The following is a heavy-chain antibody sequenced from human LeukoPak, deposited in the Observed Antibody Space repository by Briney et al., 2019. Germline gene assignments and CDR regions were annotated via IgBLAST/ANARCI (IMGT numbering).Heavy chain of an antibody. J-gene: IGHJ5*02. Sequence: SETLSLTCAVYGGSFSGYYWSWIRQPPGKGLEWIGEINHSGSTNYNPSLKSRVTISVDTSKNQFSLKLSSVIAADTAVYYCARLWQWELVRFDPWGQGTLVTVSS. CDR1: GGSFSGYY. D-gene: IGHD1-26*01. V-gene: IGHV4-34*01. CDR3: ARLWQWELVRFDP. CDR2: INHSGST.